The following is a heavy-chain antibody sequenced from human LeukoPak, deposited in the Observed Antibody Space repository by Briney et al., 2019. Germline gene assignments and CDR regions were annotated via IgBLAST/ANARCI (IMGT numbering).Heavy chain of an antibody. CDR1: GFSFSSYG. CDR3: AKEGYSRGYYSYYYMDV. Sequence: GGSLRLSCAASGFSFSSYGMHWLRQAPGKGLEWVAFIRNDGSNTYYADSVKGRFTISRDNSKNTLYVQMNSLRAEDTAVYYCAKEGYSRGYYSYYYMDVWGKGTTVTVSS. CDR2: IRNDGSNT. J-gene: IGHJ6*03. D-gene: IGHD6-13*01. V-gene: IGHV3-30*02.